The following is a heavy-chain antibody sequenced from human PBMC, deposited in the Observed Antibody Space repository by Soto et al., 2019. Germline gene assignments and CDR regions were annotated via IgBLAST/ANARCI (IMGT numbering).Heavy chain of an antibody. J-gene: IGHJ5*02. V-gene: IGHV1-69*06. Sequence: QVQLVQSGAEVKKSGSSVKVSCKASGGPFGTYTFSWVRQAPGQGLEWMGRIIPIFGTPYYAQKFQGRVTIIADKSTSTVYMELSSLGSDDTAVYFCARGLECRGYCLDKPTWFGPWGQGTLVTVSS. CDR1: GGPFGTYT. CDR2: IIPIFGTP. D-gene: IGHD2-15*01. CDR3: ARGLECRGYCLDKPTWFGP.